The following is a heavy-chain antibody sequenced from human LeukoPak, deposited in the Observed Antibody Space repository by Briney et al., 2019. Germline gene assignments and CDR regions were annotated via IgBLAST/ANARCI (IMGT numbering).Heavy chain of an antibody. CDR1: GGSISSDY. V-gene: IGHV4-59*01. CDR2: IYYIGST. Sequence: SETLSLTCTVSGGSISSDYWSWIRQSPGKGLEWLGYIYYIGSTDYNPSLKSRVTISVDTSETQFSLKLSSVIAADTAVYYCARDRGSSSSYYYYMDVWGKGTTVTVS. J-gene: IGHJ6*03. CDR3: ARDRGSSSSYYYYMDV. D-gene: IGHD6-13*01.